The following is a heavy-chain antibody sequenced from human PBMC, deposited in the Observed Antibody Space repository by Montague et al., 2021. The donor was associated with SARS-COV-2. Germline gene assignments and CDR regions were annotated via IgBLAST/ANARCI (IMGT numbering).Heavy chain of an antibody. CDR3: ARKGSGRSDLAY. CDR2: ISHSGST. CDR1: GGSFSGYY. D-gene: IGHD1-26*01. V-gene: IGHV4-34*01. Sequence: SETLSLTCAVYGGSFSGYYWSWIRQPPGKGLEWIGEISHSGSTNYNPSLKSRVTISLDTSKNQFSLKLSSVTAADTAIYYCARKGSGRSDLAYWGQGTLVTVSS. J-gene: IGHJ4*02.